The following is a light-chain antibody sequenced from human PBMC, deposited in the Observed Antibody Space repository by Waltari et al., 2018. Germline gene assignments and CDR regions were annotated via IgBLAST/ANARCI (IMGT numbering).Light chain of an antibody. Sequence: DIQMTQSPSTLSASVGDRVTITCRASQSISSWLAWDQQKPGKAPKLLIYGASSLERGGPSRFSGSGSGTDFTLTISSLEPEDFGVYYCQYYGASRGPITFGQGTRLEIK. J-gene: IGKJ5*01. CDR3: QYYGASRGPIT. CDR1: QSISSW. CDR2: GAS. V-gene: IGKV1-5*01.